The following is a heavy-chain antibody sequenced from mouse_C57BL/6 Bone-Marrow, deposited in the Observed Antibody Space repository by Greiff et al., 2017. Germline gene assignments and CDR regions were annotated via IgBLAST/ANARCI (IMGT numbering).Heavy chain of an antibody. CDR2: IDPSDSYT. V-gene: IGHV1-50*01. CDR1: GYTFTSYW. J-gene: IGHJ2*01. D-gene: IGHD2-4*01. Sequence: QVQLQQPGAELVKPGASVKLSCKASGYTFTSYWMQWVKQRPGQGLEWIGEIDPSDSYTNYNQKFKGKATLTVDTSSSTAYMQLSRLTSEDSAVYYCARDDYGYFDYWGQGTTLTVSS. CDR3: ARDDYGYFDY.